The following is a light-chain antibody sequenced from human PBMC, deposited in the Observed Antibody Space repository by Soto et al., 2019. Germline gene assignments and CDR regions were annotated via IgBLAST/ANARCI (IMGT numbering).Light chain of an antibody. V-gene: IGKV3-15*01. J-gene: IGKJ2*01. Sequence: EIVMTQSPATLSVSPGERATLSCRASQSVSSNLAWYQQKPGQAPRLLIYGASIRPAGIPARFSGSGSGTEFTLTISSLQSDDFAVSYCQQYNNWPRTFGQGTKLEIK. CDR2: GAS. CDR3: QQYNNWPRT. CDR1: QSVSSN.